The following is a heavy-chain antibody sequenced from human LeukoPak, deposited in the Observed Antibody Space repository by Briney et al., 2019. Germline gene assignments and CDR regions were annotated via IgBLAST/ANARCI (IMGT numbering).Heavy chain of an antibody. Sequence: PSETLSLTCTVSGYSISSGYFWGWIRQPPGKGLEWIGGIYYSGSTYYNPSLKSRVTISVDTSKNQFSLKLSSVTAADTAVYYCARVSGITMIVVVNSDAFDIWGQGTMVTVSS. CDR3: ARVSGITMIVVVNSDAFDI. J-gene: IGHJ3*02. V-gene: IGHV4-38-2*02. CDR2: IYYSGST. CDR1: GYSISSGYF. D-gene: IGHD3-22*01.